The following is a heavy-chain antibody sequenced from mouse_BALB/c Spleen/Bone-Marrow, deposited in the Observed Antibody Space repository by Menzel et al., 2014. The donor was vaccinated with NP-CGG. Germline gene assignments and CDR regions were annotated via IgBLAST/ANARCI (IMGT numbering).Heavy chain of an antibody. D-gene: IGHD1-1*01. CDR1: GYTFTDYY. CDR2: IYPGGGNT. Sequence: QVQLKESGPELVKPGASVQISCKASGYTFTDYYINWVKQKPGQGLEWIGWIYPGGGNTKYNEKFKGKATLTVDTSSSTAYMQLSSLTSEDPAVYFCARPPYYYGSSYYWYFDVRGAGTTVTVSS. V-gene: IGHV1-84*02. J-gene: IGHJ1*01. CDR3: ARPPYYYGSSYYWYFDV.